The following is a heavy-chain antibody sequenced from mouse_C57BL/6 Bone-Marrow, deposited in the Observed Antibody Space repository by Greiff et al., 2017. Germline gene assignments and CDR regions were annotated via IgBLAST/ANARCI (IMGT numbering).Heavy chain of an antibody. D-gene: IGHD1-1*01. CDR2: IDPSDSYT. V-gene: IGHV1-59*01. CDR3: ARLALLPLDY. J-gene: IGHJ2*01. Sequence: QVQLQQPGAELVRPGTSVKLSCKASGYTFTSYWMHWVKQRPGQGLEWIGVIDPSDSYTNYNQKFKGKATLTVDTSSSTAYMQLSSLTSEDSAVYYCARLALLPLDYWGQGTTLTVSS. CDR1: GYTFTSYW.